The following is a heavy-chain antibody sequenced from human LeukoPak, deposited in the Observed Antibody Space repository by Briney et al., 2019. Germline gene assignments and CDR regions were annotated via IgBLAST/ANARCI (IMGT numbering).Heavy chain of an antibody. CDR1: GDSIRSYY. D-gene: IGHD5-12*01. Sequence: SETLSLTCTLSGDSIRSYYWSWIRQPPGQGLEWLGYIYSSGSTNYDPSLKSRVTMSVDTSKNHFSLKLPSMTAADTAVYYCARHGSMVATPFDNWGQGTLVTVSS. J-gene: IGHJ4*02. CDR3: ARHGSMVATPFDN. V-gene: IGHV4-59*08. CDR2: IYSSGST.